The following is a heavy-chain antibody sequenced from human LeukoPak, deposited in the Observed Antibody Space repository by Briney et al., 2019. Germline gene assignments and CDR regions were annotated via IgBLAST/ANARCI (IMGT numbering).Heavy chain of an antibody. D-gene: IGHD6-19*01. Sequence: SETLSLTCTVSGYSISSGYYWGWIRQPPGKGLEWIGSIYHSGSTYYNPSLKSRVTISVDTSKNQFSLKLSSVTAADTAVYYCARYSSTTDWLFDYWGQGTLVTVSS. J-gene: IGHJ4*02. CDR1: GYSISSGYY. CDR2: IYHSGST. V-gene: IGHV4-38-2*02. CDR3: ARYSSTTDWLFDY.